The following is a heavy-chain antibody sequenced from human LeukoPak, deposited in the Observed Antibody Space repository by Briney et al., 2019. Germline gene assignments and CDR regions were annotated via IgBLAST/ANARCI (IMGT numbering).Heavy chain of an antibody. CDR3: ARDQGTPGPSYFDS. J-gene: IGHJ4*02. CDR1: GFTFSNYW. V-gene: IGHV3-7*01. Sequence: GALRLSCAASGFTFSNYWMSWVRQAPGKGLEWVANLKQDGSEVHYVGSVKGRFTISRDNAKNSLYLQMNSLRAEDTAVYYCARDQGTPGPSYFDSWGQGTLVTVSS. D-gene: IGHD2-15*01. CDR2: LKQDGSEV.